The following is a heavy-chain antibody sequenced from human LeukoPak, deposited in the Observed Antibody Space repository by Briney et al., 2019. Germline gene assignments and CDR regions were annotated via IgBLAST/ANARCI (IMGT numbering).Heavy chain of an antibody. CDR3: AREYSSSPDY. V-gene: IGHV4-39*02. Sequence: SETLSLTCTVSGGSISSSSYYWGWLPPPPGLGLEWIGSIYCSGSTYYNPSLKSQVTISVDTSKNQFALKVSSVAYADTAVYYCAREYSSSPDYWGQGTLVTVSS. J-gene: IGHJ4*02. CDR1: GGSISSSSYY. CDR2: IYCSGST. D-gene: IGHD6-6*01.